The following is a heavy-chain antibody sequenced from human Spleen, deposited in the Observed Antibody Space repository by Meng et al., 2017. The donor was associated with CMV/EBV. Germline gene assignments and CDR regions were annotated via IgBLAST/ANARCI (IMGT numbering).Heavy chain of an antibody. V-gene: IGHV4-59*01. CDR3: ARVYASSSSGGYSYFYGMDV. CDR2: IYYSGST. D-gene: IGHD6-6*01. J-gene: IGHJ6*02. Sequence: SETLSLTCTVSGGSISRYYWSWIRQPPGKGLEWIGYIYYSGSTTYNSSLKSRVTISVDTSKNQFSLKLSSVTAADTAVYYCARVYASSSSGGYSYFYGMDVWGQGTTVTVSS. CDR1: GGSISRYY.